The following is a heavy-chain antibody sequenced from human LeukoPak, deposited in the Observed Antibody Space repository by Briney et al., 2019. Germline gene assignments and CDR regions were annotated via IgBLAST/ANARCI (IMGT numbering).Heavy chain of an antibody. J-gene: IGHJ4*02. D-gene: IGHD1-1*01. CDR2: ILYCGTT. CDR1: GVSISPYY. CDR3: ARVGDWNDLVY. Sequence: SSETLSLTCTVSGVSISPYYWSWIRQTPGKGVEWIGYILYCGTTTNYNPSLKSRVTISVDTSKNQFSLKLRSVTAADTAVYYCARVGDWNDLVYWGQGTLVTVSS. V-gene: IGHV4-59*01.